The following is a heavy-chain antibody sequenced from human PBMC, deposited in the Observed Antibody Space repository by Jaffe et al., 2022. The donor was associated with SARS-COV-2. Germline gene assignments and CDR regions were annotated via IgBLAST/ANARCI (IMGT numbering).Heavy chain of an antibody. CDR3: AREESSGWYTVGFDY. D-gene: IGHD6-19*01. Sequence: EVQLVESGGGLIQPGGSLRLSCAASGFTVSSNYMSWVRQAPGKGLEWVSVIYSGGSTYYADSVKGRFTISRDNSKNTLYLQMNSLRAEDTAVYYCAREESSGWYTVGFDYWGQGTLVTVSS. CDR2: IYSGGST. CDR1: GFTVSSNY. J-gene: IGHJ4*02. V-gene: IGHV3-53*01.